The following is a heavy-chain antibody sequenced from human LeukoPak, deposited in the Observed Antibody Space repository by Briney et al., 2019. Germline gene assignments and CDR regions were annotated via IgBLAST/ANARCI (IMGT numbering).Heavy chain of an antibody. D-gene: IGHD4-23*01. CDR2: INPNSGGT. Sequence: GAPVKVSCKASGYTFTGYYMHWVRQAPGQGLERMGWINPNSGGTNYAQKFQGRVTMTRDTSISTSYMELSRLRSDDTAVYYCARGGNSDYYFDYWGQGTLVTVSS. V-gene: IGHV1-2*02. CDR1: GYTFTGYY. CDR3: ARGGNSDYYFDY. J-gene: IGHJ4*02.